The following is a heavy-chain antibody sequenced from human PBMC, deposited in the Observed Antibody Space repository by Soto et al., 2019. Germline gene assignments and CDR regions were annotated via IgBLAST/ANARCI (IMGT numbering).Heavy chain of an antibody. CDR1: GFSLSTSGVG. CDR2: IYWDDDK. Sequence: QITLKESGPTLVKPTQTLTLTCTFSGFSLSTSGVGVGWIRQPPGKALEWLAIIYWDDDKRYSPSLKSRLTITKDTSKNQVVLTMTNMDPVDTATYYCAQAEVAAVAGLGAFDLWGQGTMVTVSS. CDR3: AQAEVAAVAGLGAFDL. V-gene: IGHV2-5*02. J-gene: IGHJ3*01. D-gene: IGHD6-13*01.